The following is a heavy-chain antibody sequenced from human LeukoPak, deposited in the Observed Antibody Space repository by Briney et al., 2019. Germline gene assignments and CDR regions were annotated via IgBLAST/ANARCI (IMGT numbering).Heavy chain of an antibody. CDR3: ARSTWNDYYGSGSYLDY. CDR2: ITSGSTDI. Sequence: GGSLRLSCAASGFTFSSYSLNWVRQAPGKGLEWVSSITSGSTDIYYADSVKGRFTISRDNAKNSLSLQMNSLRAEDTAVYYCARSTWNDYYGSGSYLDYWGKGTLVTVSS. D-gene: IGHD3-10*01. V-gene: IGHV3-21*06. J-gene: IGHJ4*02. CDR1: GFTFSSYS.